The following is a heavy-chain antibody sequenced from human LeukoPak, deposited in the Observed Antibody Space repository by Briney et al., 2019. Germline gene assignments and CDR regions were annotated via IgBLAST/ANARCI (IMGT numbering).Heavy chain of an antibody. CDR2: IYYSGST. J-gene: IGHJ3*02. D-gene: IGHD4-17*01. CDR3: VRARRGDYKGDAFDI. Sequence: SQTLSLTCTVSGGSISSGDYYWSWIRQPPGKGLEWIGYIYYSGSTYYNPSLKSRVTISVDTSKNQFSLKLSSVTAADTAVYYCVRARRGDYKGDAFDIWGQGTMVTVSS. V-gene: IGHV4-30-4*01. CDR1: GGSISSGDYY.